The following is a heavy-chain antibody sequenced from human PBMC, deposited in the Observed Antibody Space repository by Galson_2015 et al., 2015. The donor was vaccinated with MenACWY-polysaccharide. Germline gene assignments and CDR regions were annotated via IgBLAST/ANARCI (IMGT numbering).Heavy chain of an antibody. CDR1: GGSISSYY. Sequence: LSLTCTVSGGSISSYYWSWIRQPPGKGLEWIGYIYYSGSTNYNPSLKSRVTISVDTSKNQFSLKLSSVTAADTAVYYCARGNDQLPYYYYGMDVWGQGTTVTVSS. CDR3: ARGNDQLPYYYYGMDV. CDR2: IYYSGST. D-gene: IGHD1-1*01. V-gene: IGHV4-59*01. J-gene: IGHJ6*02.